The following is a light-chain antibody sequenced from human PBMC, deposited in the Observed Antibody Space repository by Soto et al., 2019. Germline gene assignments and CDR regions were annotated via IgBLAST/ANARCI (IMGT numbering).Light chain of an antibody. CDR2: AAS. J-gene: IGKJ1*01. CDR3: QQSFSPPRT. CDR1: QTIRNW. V-gene: IGKV1-39*01. Sequence: DVEVTTARSPLYAYVGDLVSITCRASQTIRNWASWYQHTPGTAPKLLIDAASSLQGGVPSRFGGSGSGTNFTLTSSVLQSEDLATYFWQQSFSPPRTFGQGTKVDI.